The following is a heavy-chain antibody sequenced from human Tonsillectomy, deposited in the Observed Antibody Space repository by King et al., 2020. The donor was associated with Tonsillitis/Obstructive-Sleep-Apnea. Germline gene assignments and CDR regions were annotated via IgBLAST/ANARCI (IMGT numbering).Heavy chain of an antibody. CDR1: GFTVSSNY. CDR2: IYSGGST. J-gene: IGHJ4*02. CDR3: ARDGGADFWSGRGYFGY. Sequence: DVQLVESGGGLVQPGGSLRLSCAASGFTVSSNYMSWVRQAPGKGLEWVSVIYSGGSTYYADSVKGRFTISRDNSKNTLYLQMNSLRAEDTAVYYCARDGGADFWSGRGYFGYWGQGTLVTVSS. V-gene: IGHV3-66*01. D-gene: IGHD3-3*01.